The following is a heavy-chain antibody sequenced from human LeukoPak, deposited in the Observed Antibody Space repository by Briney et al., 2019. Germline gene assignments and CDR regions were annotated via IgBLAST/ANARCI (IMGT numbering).Heavy chain of an antibody. D-gene: IGHD3-10*01. CDR1: GFTFSSDW. J-gene: IGHJ3*02. CDR2: IKRDGSEK. V-gene: IGHV3-7*05. Sequence: PGGSLRLSCAAAGFTFSSDWMSSARQAPRKGLEWVANIKRDGSEKYYVDSVKGRFTISRDNAENSLYLQMNSLRGEDTAVYYCARARDYGSGKANAFDIWGQGTMVTVSS. CDR3: ARARDYGSGKANAFDI.